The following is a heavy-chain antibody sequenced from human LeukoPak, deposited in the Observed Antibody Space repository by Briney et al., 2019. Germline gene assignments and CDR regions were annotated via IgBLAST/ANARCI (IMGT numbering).Heavy chain of an antibody. Sequence: KTSQTLSLTCTVSGGSISSGGYYWSWIRQPPGKGLEWIGYIYHSGSTYYNPSLKSRVTISVDRSKNQFSLKLSSVTAADTAVYYCARDSIVGATDYFDYWGQGTLVTVSS. CDR3: ARDSIVGATDYFDY. CDR2: IYHSGST. V-gene: IGHV4-30-2*01. J-gene: IGHJ4*02. D-gene: IGHD1-26*01. CDR1: GGSISSGGYY.